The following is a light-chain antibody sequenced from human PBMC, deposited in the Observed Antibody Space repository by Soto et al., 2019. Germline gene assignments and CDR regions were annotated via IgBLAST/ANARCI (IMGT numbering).Light chain of an antibody. Sequence: QSVLSHPASVSWSPGQTITISCTGTSTDVGGYNAVSWYQHHPGKAPKLIIYEVTHRPSGVSDRFSASKSGNTASLTISGLQAEDEADYYCNSFRVSHLYVFGTGTKATV. J-gene: IGLJ1*01. CDR2: EVT. CDR1: STDVGGYNA. CDR3: NSFRVSHLYV. V-gene: IGLV2-14*01.